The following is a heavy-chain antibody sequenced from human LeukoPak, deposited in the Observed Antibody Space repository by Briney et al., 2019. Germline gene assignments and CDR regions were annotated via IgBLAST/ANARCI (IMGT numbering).Heavy chain of an antibody. Sequence: SETLSLTCAVYGGSFSGYYWSWIRQPPGKGLEWIGEINHSGSTNYNPSLKSRVTISVGTSKNQFSLKLSSVTAADTAVYYCARGMRMYYDFWSGYRRDRPWFDPWGQGTLVTVSS. CDR1: GGSFSGYY. D-gene: IGHD3-3*01. V-gene: IGHV4-34*01. J-gene: IGHJ5*02. CDR3: ARGMRMYYDFWSGYRRDRPWFDP. CDR2: INHSGST.